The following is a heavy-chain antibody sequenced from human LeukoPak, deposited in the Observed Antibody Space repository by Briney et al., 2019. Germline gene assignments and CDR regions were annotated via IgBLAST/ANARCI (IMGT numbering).Heavy chain of an antibody. CDR2: IIPIFGTA. J-gene: IGHJ4*02. Sequence: SVKVSCKASGGTFSSYAISWVRQAPGQGREWMGGIIPIFGTANYAQKFQGRVTITADESTSTAYMELSSLRSEDTAVYYCTYYYDSSGYYWGFDYWGQGTLVTVSS. D-gene: IGHD3-22*01. V-gene: IGHV1-69*13. CDR1: GGTFSSYA. CDR3: TYYYDSSGYYWGFDY.